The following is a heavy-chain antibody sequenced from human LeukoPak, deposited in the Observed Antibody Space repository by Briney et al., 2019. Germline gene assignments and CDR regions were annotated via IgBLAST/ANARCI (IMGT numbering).Heavy chain of an antibody. CDR1: GGSISSSSYY. Sequence: SGTLSLTCTVSGGSISSSSYYWGWIRQPPGKGLEWIGSIYYSGSTYYNPSLKSRVTISVDTSKNQFSLKLSSVTAADTAVYYCAREGRDGGAFDIWGQGTMVTVSS. D-gene: IGHD2-21*02. J-gene: IGHJ3*02. V-gene: IGHV4-39*07. CDR3: AREGRDGGAFDI. CDR2: IYYSGST.